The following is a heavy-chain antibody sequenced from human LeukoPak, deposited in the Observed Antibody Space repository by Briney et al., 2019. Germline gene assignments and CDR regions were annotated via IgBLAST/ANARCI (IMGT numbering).Heavy chain of an antibody. D-gene: IGHD3-22*01. CDR1: GFSFSEYW. CDR3: AKDYNSGWYFFDY. Sequence: SLRLSXAASGFSFSEYWMRWVRQAPGKGLEWVSVIYSGGSTYYADSVKGRFTISRDNSKNTLYLQMNSLRAEDTAVYYCAKDYNSGWYFFDYWGQGTLVTVSS. J-gene: IGHJ4*02. V-gene: IGHV3-53*01. CDR2: IYSGGST.